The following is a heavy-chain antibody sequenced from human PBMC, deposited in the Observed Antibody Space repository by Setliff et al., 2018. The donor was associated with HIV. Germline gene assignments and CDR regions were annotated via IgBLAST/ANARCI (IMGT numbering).Heavy chain of an antibody. CDR2: IRTNARGGAT. CDR1: GFTFGDYA. CDR3: ARGLSFYDPGGFDY. J-gene: IGHJ4*02. D-gene: IGHD3-22*01. V-gene: IGHV3-49*04. Sequence: GGSLRLSCAASGFTFGDYAMSWVRQAPGKGLEWVGFIRTNARGGATEYAASVKGRFTISRDDSKSIAYLQMSSLKIEDTAVYYCARGLSFYDPGGFDYWGQGTLVTVSS.